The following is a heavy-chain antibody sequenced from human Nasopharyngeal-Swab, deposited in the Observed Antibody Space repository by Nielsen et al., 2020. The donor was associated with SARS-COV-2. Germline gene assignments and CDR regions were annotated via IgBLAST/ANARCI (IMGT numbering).Heavy chain of an antibody. V-gene: IGHV1-69*13. J-gene: IGHJ3*02. CDR1: GGTFSSYA. CDR2: INPIFGTA. CDR3: AIPTGGYNSGFDI. Sequence: SVKVSCKASGGTFSSYAISWVRQAPGLGLEWMGGINPIFGTARYAQKFQGRVTITADESTSTAYMELRSLRSEDTAVYYCAIPTGGYNSGFDIWGQGTMVTVSS. D-gene: IGHD5-24*01.